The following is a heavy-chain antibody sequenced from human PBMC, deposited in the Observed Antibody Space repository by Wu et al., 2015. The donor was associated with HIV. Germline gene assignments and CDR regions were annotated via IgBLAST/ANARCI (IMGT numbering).Heavy chain of an antibody. CDR2: MNPNSGNT. V-gene: IGHV1-8*01. Sequence: QVQMVQSGAEVKXPGASVKVSCKASGYTFTSYDINWVRQATGQGLEWMGWMNPNSGNTGYAQKFQGRVTMTRNTSISTAYMELSSLRSEDTAVYYCARGGRYYYDSSGYVYWYFDLVGPWHLVTVSS. J-gene: IGHJ2*01. D-gene: IGHD3-22*01. CDR3: ARGGRYYYDSSGYVYWYFDL. CDR1: GYTFTSYD.